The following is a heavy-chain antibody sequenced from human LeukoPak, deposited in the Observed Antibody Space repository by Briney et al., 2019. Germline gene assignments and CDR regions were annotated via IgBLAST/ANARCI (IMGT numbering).Heavy chain of an antibody. CDR2: SNHSGST. Sequence: SETLSLTCAVYGGSFSGYYWSWIRQPPGKGLEWIGESNHSGSTNYNPSLKSRVTISVDTSKNQFSLKLSSVTAADTAVYYCARGGDDKYYDSSGYPSFLDYWGQGTLVTVSS. CDR3: ARGGDDKYYDSSGYPSFLDY. CDR1: GGSFSGYY. J-gene: IGHJ4*02. D-gene: IGHD3-22*01. V-gene: IGHV4-34*01.